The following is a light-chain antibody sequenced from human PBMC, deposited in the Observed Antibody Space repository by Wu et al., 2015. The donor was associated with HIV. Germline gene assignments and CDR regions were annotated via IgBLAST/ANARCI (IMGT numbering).Light chain of an antibody. CDR3: QQHSSIPYS. CDR2: AAS. Sequence: DIQMTQSPSSLSASVGDKVTITCRASQDIRNSVAWLQQRPGQAPKLLMYAASTLESGVPSRFSGTGYGTDFTPTISGLQPDDFATYYCQQHSSIPYSFGQGTRLDIK. V-gene: IGKV1-NL1*01. J-gene: IGKJ2*03. CDR1: QDIRNS.